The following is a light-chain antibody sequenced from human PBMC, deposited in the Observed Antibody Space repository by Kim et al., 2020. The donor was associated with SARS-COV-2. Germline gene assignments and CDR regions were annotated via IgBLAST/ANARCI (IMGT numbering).Light chain of an antibody. Sequence: QSALTQPASVSGSPGQSITISCTGTSSDVGRNNYVSWYQQHVGNAPKLIIYDVSNRPSGVSNRSSGSKSGDTASLTISGLQAEDEADYYCSSYRSGSTLFGGGTQLTVL. J-gene: IGLJ2*01. V-gene: IGLV2-14*03. CDR1: SSDVGRNNY. CDR3: SSYRSGSTL. CDR2: DVS.